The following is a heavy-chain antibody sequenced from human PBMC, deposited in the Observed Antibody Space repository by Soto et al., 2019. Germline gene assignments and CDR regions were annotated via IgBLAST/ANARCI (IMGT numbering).Heavy chain of an antibody. Sequence: GGSLRLSCAASGFTFSNYALSWVRQAPGKGLEWVSSVLGSGTGTYYADSVKGRFIISRDNSRNTLFLQMNSLRAEDTAVYYCAKDHYYSLLYYYPGAFDNWGQGTIVTVSS. CDR2: VLGSGTGT. CDR3: AKDHYYSLLYYYPGAFDN. CDR1: GFTFSNYA. J-gene: IGHJ3*02. V-gene: IGHV3-23*01. D-gene: IGHD3-22*01.